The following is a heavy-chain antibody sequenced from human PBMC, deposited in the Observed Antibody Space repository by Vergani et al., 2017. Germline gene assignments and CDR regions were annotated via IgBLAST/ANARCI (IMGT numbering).Heavy chain of an antibody. V-gene: IGHV1-2*02. D-gene: IGHD1-26*01. J-gene: IGHJ6*02. CDR2: INPNSGGT. Sequence: QVQLVQSGAEVKKPGASVKVACKASGYPFSDYYMHWVRQAPGQGLEWVGWINPNSGGTNYAQKFQGRATMTRDTSISTAYMEVSRLRYDDTAVYYCARDKAVVLGATGGYYHGMDVWGQGTTVTVSS. CDR1: GYPFSDYY. CDR3: ARDKAVVLGATGGYYHGMDV.